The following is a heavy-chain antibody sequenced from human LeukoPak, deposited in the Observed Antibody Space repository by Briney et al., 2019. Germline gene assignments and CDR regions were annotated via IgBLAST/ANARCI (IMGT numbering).Heavy chain of an antibody. CDR3: ARDQGSYYDDSNRPYNAFDI. D-gene: IGHD3-22*01. Sequence: ASVKVSCKASGYTFTSYDINWVRQATGQGLEWMGWMNPNSGNTGYAQKFQGRVTMTRDTSTSTVYMELSSLRSEDTAVYYCARDQGSYYDDSNRPYNAFDIWGQGTVVTVS. J-gene: IGHJ3*02. V-gene: IGHV1-8*01. CDR1: GYTFTSYD. CDR2: MNPNSGNT.